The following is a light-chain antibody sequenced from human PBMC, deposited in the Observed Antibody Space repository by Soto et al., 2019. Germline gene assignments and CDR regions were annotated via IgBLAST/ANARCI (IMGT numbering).Light chain of an antibody. Sequence: QAVVTQPPSASGTPGQRVTISCSGSSSTIGSNYVYWYQQLPGTVPQLLIYRNSERPSGVPDRFSGSKSGTSASLAISGLRSYDEADYYCAAWDDSLSGVVFGGGTKVTVL. CDR1: SSTIGSNY. J-gene: IGLJ2*01. CDR3: AAWDDSLSGVV. CDR2: RNS. V-gene: IGLV1-47*01.